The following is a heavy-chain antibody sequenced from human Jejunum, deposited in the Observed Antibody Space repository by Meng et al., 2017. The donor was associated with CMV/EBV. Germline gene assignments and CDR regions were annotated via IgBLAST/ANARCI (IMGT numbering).Heavy chain of an antibody. D-gene: IGHD1-14*01. V-gene: IGHV3-72*01. Sequence: SGFTFSAPSLDWVRQAPGKGLEWVGRIRNKASSYTTEYVASVKGRFIISRDDSRSSLYLQMNSLETEDTAVYYCARGGVNHALDLWGQGTMVTVSS. CDR3: ARGGVNHALDL. CDR2: IRNKASSYTT. J-gene: IGHJ3*01. CDR1: GFTFSAPS.